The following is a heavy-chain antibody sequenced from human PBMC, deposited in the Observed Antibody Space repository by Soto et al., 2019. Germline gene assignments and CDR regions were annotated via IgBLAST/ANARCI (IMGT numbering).Heavy chain of an antibody. D-gene: IGHD3-22*01. CDR2: ISGSGGST. CDR3: AKSDYYDSSGYYEGGDYYFDY. Sequence: GSLRLSCAASGFTFSSYAMSWVRQAPGKGLEWVSAISGSGGSTYYADSVKGRFTISRDNSKNTLYLQMNSLRAEGTAVYYCAKSDYYDSSGYYEGGDYYFDYWGQGTLVTVSS. V-gene: IGHV3-23*01. CDR1: GFTFSSYA. J-gene: IGHJ4*02.